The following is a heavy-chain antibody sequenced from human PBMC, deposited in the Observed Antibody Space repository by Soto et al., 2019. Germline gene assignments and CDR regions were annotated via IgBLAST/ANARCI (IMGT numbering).Heavy chain of an antibody. D-gene: IGHD6-19*01. Sequence: GGSLRLSCAASGFTFSTFDMSWVRQPPGKGLEWVSVISGRDDSANYADSVKGRFTISKDKSSNTLYLQMNNLRAEDTAVYYCVKGAWLDYWGQGTLVTVSS. J-gene: IGHJ4*02. CDR3: VKGAWLDY. V-gene: IGHV3-23*01. CDR1: GFTFSTFD. CDR2: ISGRDDSA.